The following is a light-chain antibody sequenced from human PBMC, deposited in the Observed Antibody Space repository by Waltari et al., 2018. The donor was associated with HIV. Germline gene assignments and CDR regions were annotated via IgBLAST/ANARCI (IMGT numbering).Light chain of an antibody. CDR1: QRVITN. V-gene: IGKV3-15*01. CDR2: ATS. CDR3: QQYNTWPRT. Sequence: EIVMTQSPATLHVFPGERVILPCRASQRVITNLAWYQQKFGQPPRLLIYATSIRATNIPARFSGGGSGTEFTLTISSLQSEDFAIYYCQQYNTWPRTFGQGTKVEV. J-gene: IGKJ1*01.